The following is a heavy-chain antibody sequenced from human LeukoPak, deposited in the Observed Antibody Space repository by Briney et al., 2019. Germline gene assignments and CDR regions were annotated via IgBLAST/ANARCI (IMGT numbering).Heavy chain of an antibody. CDR3: AKESLLLWESCFDY. D-gene: IGHD3-10*01. CDR2: ISYDGSKK. CDR1: GFTFSSYG. Sequence: GGSLRLSCAASGFTFSSYGMHWVRQAPGKGLEWVAVISYDGSKKKYADSVKGRFTISRDNYKSTVYLQMKSLRPEDTAMYYCAKESLLLWESCFDYWGQGTLVTVSS. V-gene: IGHV3-30*18. J-gene: IGHJ4*02.